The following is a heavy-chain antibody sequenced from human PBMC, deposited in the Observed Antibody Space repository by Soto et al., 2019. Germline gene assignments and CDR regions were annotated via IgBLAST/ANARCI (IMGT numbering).Heavy chain of an antibody. CDR2: IIPIFGTA. Sequence: SVKVYCKASGGTFSSYAISWVRQAPGQGLEWMGGIIPIFGTANYAQKFQGRVTITADESTSTAYMELSSLRSEDTAVYYCARVPYYYDSSGPRGYFDYWGQGTLVTVPQ. J-gene: IGHJ4*02. CDR3: ARVPYYYDSSGPRGYFDY. V-gene: IGHV1-69*13. D-gene: IGHD3-22*01. CDR1: GGTFSSYA.